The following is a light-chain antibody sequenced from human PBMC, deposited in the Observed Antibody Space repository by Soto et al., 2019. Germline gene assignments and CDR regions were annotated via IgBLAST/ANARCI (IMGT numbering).Light chain of an antibody. V-gene: IGLV2-8*01. CDR2: EVS. Sequence: QSVLTQPPSASWSPGQSVTISCTGTSSDVGGYNYVSWYQQHPGKAPKLMIYEVSERPSGVPDRFSGSKSGNTASLTVSGLQAEDEADYYCSSYAGSNNLVFGGGTQLTVL. J-gene: IGLJ3*02. CDR3: SSYAGSNNLV. CDR1: SSDVGGYNY.